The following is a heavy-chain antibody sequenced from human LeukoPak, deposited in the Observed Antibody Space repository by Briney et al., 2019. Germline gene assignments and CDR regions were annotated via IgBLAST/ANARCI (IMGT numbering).Heavy chain of an antibody. CDR3: VRSGDYGDYGGSTDAFDL. Sequence: GGSLRLSCAASGFTFTTYSMNWVRRAPGMGLEWVSSISSSTTYTYYADPMKGRFTVSRDNAKNSLYLQMHSLRGEDTAVYYCVRSGDYGDYGGSTDAFDLWGQGTMVTVSS. CDR1: GFTFTTYS. CDR2: ISSSTTYT. D-gene: IGHD4-17*01. J-gene: IGHJ3*01. V-gene: IGHV3-21*01.